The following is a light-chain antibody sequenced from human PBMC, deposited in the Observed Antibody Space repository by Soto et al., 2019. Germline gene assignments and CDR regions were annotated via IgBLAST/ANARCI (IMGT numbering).Light chain of an antibody. CDR3: AAWDDSLNGVV. CDR2: YDD. CDR1: SSNIGNNA. J-gene: IGLJ2*01. V-gene: IGLV1-36*01. Sequence: QSVLTQPPSVSEAPRQRGTISCSGSSSNIGNNAVNWYQQLPGKAPKLLIYYDDLLPSGVSDRFSGSKSGTSASLAISGLQSEDEADYYCAAWDDSLNGVVFGGGTKLTFL.